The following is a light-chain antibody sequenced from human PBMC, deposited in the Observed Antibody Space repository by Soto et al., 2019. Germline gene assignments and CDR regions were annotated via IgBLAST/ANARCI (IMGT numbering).Light chain of an antibody. CDR2: SNT. J-gene: IGLJ2*01. V-gene: IGLV1-44*01. CDR3: AAWDDSLNGVV. CDR1: SSNIGSKT. Sequence: QSVLTQPPSASGTPGQRVTISCSGSSSNIGSKTVNWYQQLPGTAPKLLIYSNTQRPSGVPDRFSGPKSGTSASLAIRGLQSDDEADYYCAAWDDSLNGVVFGGGTKLTV.